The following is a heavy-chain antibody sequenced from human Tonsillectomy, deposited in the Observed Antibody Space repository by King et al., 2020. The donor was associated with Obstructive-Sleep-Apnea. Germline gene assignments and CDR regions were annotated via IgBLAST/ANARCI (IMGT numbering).Heavy chain of an antibody. Sequence: QLQESGPGLMKPSETLSLTCTVSGGSIRSYCWNWIRQPPGKGLEWIGSIYSSGITNYNPSLKSRVTISLDTSRNQFSLKLRSVTTADTAVYYCARQLYNYYDTSGGFDYWGQGTLVTVSS. D-gene: IGHD3-22*01. CDR2: IYSSGIT. CDR1: GGSIRSYC. V-gene: IGHV4-59*01. CDR3: ARQLYNYYDTSGGFDY. J-gene: IGHJ4*02.